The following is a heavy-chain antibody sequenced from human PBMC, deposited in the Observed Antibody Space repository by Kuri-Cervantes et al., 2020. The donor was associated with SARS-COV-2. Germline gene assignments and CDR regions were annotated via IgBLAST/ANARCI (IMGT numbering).Heavy chain of an antibody. V-gene: IGHV1-2*02. J-gene: IGHJ3*02. CDR1: GYTFTGYY. D-gene: IGHD3-3*01. CDR2: TNPNSGGT. Sequence: ASVKVSCKASGYTFTGYYMHWVRQAPGQGLEWMGWTNPNSGGTNYAQKFQDRVTMPRDTSISTAYMELSRLRSEDTAVYYCASPRYYDFWGGYLDAFDIWGQGTMVTVSS. CDR3: ASPRYYDFWGGYLDAFDI.